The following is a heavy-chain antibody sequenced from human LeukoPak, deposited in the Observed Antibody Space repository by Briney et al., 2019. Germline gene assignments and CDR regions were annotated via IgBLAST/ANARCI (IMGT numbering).Heavy chain of an antibody. V-gene: IGHV1-69*04. J-gene: IGHJ4*02. Sequence: SVKVSCKASGGTFSSYAISWVRQAPGQGLEWMGRILPILGTANYAQKFQGRVTITADKSTTTAYMELSRLRSDDTAVYYCARGSGIVGALLDYWGQGTLVTVSS. D-gene: IGHD1-26*01. CDR2: ILPILGTA. CDR3: ARGSGIVGALLDY. CDR1: GGTFSSYA.